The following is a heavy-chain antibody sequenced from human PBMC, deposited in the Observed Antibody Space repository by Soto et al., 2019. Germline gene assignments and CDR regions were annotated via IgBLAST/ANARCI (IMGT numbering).Heavy chain of an antibody. J-gene: IGHJ4*02. CDR3: TTPIDPYGSGSYYPAPGFDY. V-gene: IGHV3-15*01. Sequence: EVQLVGSGGGLVKPGGSLRLSCAASGFTFSNAWMSWVRQAPGKGLEWVGRIKSKTDGGTTDYAAPVKGRFTISRDDSKNTLYLQMNSLKTEDTAVYYCTTPIDPYGSGSYYPAPGFDYWGQGTLVTVSS. D-gene: IGHD3-10*01. CDR1: GFTFSNAW. CDR2: IKSKTDGGTT.